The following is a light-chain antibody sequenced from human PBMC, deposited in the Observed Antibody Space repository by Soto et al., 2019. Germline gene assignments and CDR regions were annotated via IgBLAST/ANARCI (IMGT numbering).Light chain of an antibody. V-gene: IGKV3-15*01. CDR2: GAS. CDR1: QSVRSN. Sequence: EIVMTQSPATLSVSPGERATLSCRASQSVRSNLAWHQQKPGQAPRLLIYGASTRATGIPARFSGSGSGTEFTLTISSLQSEDFAVYSCQQYNNWPSITFGQGTRLETK. CDR3: QQYNNWPSIT. J-gene: IGKJ5*01.